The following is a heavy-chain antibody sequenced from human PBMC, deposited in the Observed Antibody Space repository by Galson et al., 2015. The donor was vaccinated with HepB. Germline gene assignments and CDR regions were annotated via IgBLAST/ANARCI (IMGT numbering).Heavy chain of an antibody. Sequence: SVKVSCKASGYTFTGYYMHWVRQAPGQGLEWMGWINPNSGGTNYAQKFQGRVTMTRDTSISAAYMELSRLRSDDTAVYFCARAAPPSDDTNGGLDYWGQGTLVTVSS. CDR1: GYTFTGYY. D-gene: IGHD2-8*01. V-gene: IGHV1-2*02. CDR3: ARAAPPSDDTNGGLDY. CDR2: INPNSGGT. J-gene: IGHJ4*02.